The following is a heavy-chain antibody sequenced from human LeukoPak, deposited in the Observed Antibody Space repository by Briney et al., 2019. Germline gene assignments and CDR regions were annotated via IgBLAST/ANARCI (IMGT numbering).Heavy chain of an antibody. Sequence: GASVKVSCKASGYTFTSYYMHWVRQAPGQGLEGMGIINPSGGSTSYAQKFQGRDTMTRDTSTSTVYMELSSLRSEDTAVYYCARDEVGYCSSTSCRPYYYYYGMDVWGKGTTVTVSS. J-gene: IGHJ6*04. V-gene: IGHV1-46*01. CDR3: ARDEVGYCSSTSCRPYYYYYGMDV. CDR1: GYTFTSYY. D-gene: IGHD2-2*01. CDR2: INPSGGST.